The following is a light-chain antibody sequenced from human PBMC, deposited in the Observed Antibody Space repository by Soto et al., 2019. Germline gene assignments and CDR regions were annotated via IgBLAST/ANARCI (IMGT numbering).Light chain of an antibody. Sequence: EIVLTQSPATLSLSPGERATLSCRASQSFNSYLAWYQQKPGQAPRLLIHEASHRATGIPARFSGSGSGTDFTRTISSREPEDFAVYYCQHRYGFTFGPGTKVDI. V-gene: IGKV3-11*01. CDR3: QHRYGFT. CDR2: EAS. J-gene: IGKJ3*01. CDR1: QSFNSY.